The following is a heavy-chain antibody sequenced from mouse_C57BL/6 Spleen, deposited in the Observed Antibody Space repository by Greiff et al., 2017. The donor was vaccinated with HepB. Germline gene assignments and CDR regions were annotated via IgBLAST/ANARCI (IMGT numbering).Heavy chain of an antibody. Sequence: EVKLVESGGGLVKPGGSLKLSCAASGFTFSSYAMSWVRQTPEKRLEWVATISDGGSYTYYPDNVKGRFTISRDNAKNNLYLQMSHLKSEDTAMYYCAREGEGNDDFDDWGQGTTLTVSS. D-gene: IGHD2-2*01. J-gene: IGHJ2*01. CDR2: ISDGGSYT. V-gene: IGHV5-4*01. CDR1: GFTFSSYA. CDR3: AREGEGNDDFDD.